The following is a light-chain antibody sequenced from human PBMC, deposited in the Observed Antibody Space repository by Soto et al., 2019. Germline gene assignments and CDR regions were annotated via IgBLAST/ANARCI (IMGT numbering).Light chain of an antibody. J-gene: IGKJ3*01. V-gene: IGKV3-20*01. CDR1: QTVSSNY. CDR3: QQYGSFPFT. Sequence: EIVLTQSPGTLSLSPGERATLSCRASQTVSSNYLAWFQQKPGQAPRLLIYGASSRATGIPDRFSGSGSGTDFTLTISTLEPEDFAVYFCQQYGSFPFTFGPGTEVDIK. CDR2: GAS.